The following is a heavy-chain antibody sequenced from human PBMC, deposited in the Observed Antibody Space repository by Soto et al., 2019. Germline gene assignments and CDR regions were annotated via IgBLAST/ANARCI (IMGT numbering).Heavy chain of an antibody. CDR1: GYTFAIYG. CDR3: AREPVAGIWFDS. V-gene: IGHV1-18*01. CDR2: INSYNGNT. D-gene: IGHD6-19*01. Sequence: GASVKVSSTASGYTFAIYGGSWVRQAPGQGLEWMGWINSYNGNTNYAQKLQGRVTMTTDTSTSTAYMELRSLRSDDTAVYYCAREPVAGIWFDSWGQGTLVTVSS. J-gene: IGHJ5*01.